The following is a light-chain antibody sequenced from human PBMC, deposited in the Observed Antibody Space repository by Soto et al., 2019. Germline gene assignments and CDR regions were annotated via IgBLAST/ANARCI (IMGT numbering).Light chain of an antibody. J-gene: IGLJ1*01. Sequence: QSALTQPPSASGTPGQRVTISCSGSSSNIGSNTVNWYQQLPGTAPKLLIYSNNQRPSGVPDRFSGSKSGTSASLAISGLQSEDEADYYCAAWDDSLHGYVFGTGTRSPS. CDR1: SSNIGSNT. CDR3: AAWDDSLHGYV. CDR2: SNN. V-gene: IGLV1-44*01.